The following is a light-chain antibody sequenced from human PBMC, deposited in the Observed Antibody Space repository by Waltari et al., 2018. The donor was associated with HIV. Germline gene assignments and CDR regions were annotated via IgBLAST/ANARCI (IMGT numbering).Light chain of an antibody. J-gene: IGLJ2*01. Sequence: QAVVTQEPSLTVSPGGTVTLTCASSTGAVTSGHCPSWFQRRPGQAPKTLLYDTSNRHAWTPARFSGSLLGDKAALTLTGAQFEDEADYFCLLSFNGVVVFGGGTSLTVL. V-gene: IGLV7-46*01. CDR1: TGAVTSGHC. CDR3: LLSFNGVVV. CDR2: DTS.